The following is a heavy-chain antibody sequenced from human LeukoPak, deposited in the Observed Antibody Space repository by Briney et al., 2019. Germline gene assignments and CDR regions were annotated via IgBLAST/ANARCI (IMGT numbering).Heavy chain of an antibody. V-gene: IGHV4-59*01. CDR3: ARVVESGWGPYYFDY. CDR2: IYYSGST. CDR1: GGSISSYY. Sequence: SETLSLTCTVSGGSISSYYWSWIRQPPGKGLEWIGYIYYSGSTNYNPSLKSRVTISVDTSKNQFSLKLSSVTAADTAVYYCARVVESGWGPYYFDYWGQGTLVTVSS. J-gene: IGHJ4*02. D-gene: IGHD6-19*01.